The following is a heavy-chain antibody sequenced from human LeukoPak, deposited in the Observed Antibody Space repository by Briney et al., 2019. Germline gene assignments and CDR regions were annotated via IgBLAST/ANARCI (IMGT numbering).Heavy chain of an antibody. CDR1: GFTFSSYA. V-gene: IGHV3-7*01. CDR2: IKQDGSEE. D-gene: IGHD3-3*01. J-gene: IGHJ5*02. CDR3: ARDNYDFWSGYPGYSWFDP. Sequence: GGSLRLSCAASGFTFSSYAMSWVRQAPGKGLEWVANIKQDGSEEYYVDSVKGRFTISRDNAKNSLYLQMNSLRAEDTAVYYCARDNYDFWSGYPGYSWFDPWGQGTLVTVSS.